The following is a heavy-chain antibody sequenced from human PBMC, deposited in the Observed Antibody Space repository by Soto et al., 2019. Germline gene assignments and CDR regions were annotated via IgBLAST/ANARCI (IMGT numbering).Heavy chain of an antibody. D-gene: IGHD5-12*01. J-gene: IGHJ6*04. V-gene: IGHV3-23*01. CDR3: SRWPSSLRAYSRHDREYYYYYCMDV. CDR1: GFTFSSYA. Sequence: EVQLLESGGGLVQPGGSLRLSCAASGFTFSSYAMSWVRQAPGNGLEWVSAISGSGDSTYYADSVRGRFTISRDNSNNTQELQMNSPGAEDTAADYWSRWPSSLRAYSRHDREYYYYYCMDVWGKETTV. CDR2: ISGSGDST.